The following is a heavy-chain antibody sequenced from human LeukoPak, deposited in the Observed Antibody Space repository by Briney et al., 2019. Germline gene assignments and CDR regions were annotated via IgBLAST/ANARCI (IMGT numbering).Heavy chain of an antibody. V-gene: IGHV3-48*03. J-gene: IGHJ4*02. D-gene: IGHD3-10*01. Sequence: GGSLRLSCAASGFTFSSYEMNWVRQAPGKGLEWVSYISSSGSTIYYADSVKGRFTISRDNAKNSLYLQMNSLRAEDTAVYYCARGWFGEPCFEYWGQGTLVTVSS. CDR1: GFTFSSYE. CDR2: ISSSGSTI. CDR3: ARGWFGEPCFEY.